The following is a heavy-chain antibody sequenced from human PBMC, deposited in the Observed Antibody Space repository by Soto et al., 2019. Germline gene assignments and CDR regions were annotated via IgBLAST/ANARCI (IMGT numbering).Heavy chain of an antibody. D-gene: IGHD1-26*01. CDR3: AKDDYSGSYIDY. CDR1: GFTFSSYA. Sequence: EVQLLESGGGLVQPGGSLRLSFAASGFTFSSYAMSWVRQAPGKGLEWVSAISGSGGSTYYADSVKGPFTISRDNSKNTLYLQMNSLRAEDTAVYYCAKDDYSGSYIDYWGQGTLVTVSS. CDR2: ISGSGGST. J-gene: IGHJ4*02. V-gene: IGHV3-23*01.